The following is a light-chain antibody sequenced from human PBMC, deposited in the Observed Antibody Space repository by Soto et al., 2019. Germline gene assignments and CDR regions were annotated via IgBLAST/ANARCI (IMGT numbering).Light chain of an antibody. Sequence: DIVLTQSPLSLPVTPGEPASISCRSSQSLLHSNGYNYLDWYLQKPGQSPQLLIYLGSNRSSGVPDRFSGSGSGTDLTLKISRVEAEDVGVYYCMQALQSLRTFGQGTKVEFK. CDR1: QSLLHSNGYNY. V-gene: IGKV2-28*01. J-gene: IGKJ1*01. CDR2: LGS. CDR3: MQALQSLRT.